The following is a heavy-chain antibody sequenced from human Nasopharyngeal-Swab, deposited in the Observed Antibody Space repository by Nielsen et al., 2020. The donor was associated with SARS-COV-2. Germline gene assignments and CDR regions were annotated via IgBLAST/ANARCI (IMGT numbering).Heavy chain of an antibody. CDR2: IIPIFGTA. D-gene: IGHD5-18*01. V-gene: IGHV1-69*13. Sequence: SVKVSYKASGGTFSSYAISWVRQAPGQGLEWMGGIIPIFGTANYAQKFQGRVTITADESTSTAYMELSSLRSEDTAVYYCARDTEGARGYSYGCDYWGQGTLVTVSS. CDR3: ARDTEGARGYSYGCDY. CDR1: GGTFSSYA. J-gene: IGHJ4*02.